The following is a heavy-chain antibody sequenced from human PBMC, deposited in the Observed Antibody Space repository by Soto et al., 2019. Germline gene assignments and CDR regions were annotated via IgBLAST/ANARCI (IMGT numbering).Heavy chain of an antibody. CDR3: ERLHCYSPNCVPIDP. CDR2: MYYSGTS. V-gene: IGHV4-39*01. CDR1: GGSISDDTYY. D-gene: IGHD1-1*01. J-gene: IGHJ5*02. Sequence: TSETLSLTCTVFGGSISDDTYYWGWIRQPPGKGLEWIGSMYYSGTSSYNPSLKSRVSMSVDTSKKQLSLRLTSVTAADTAVYYCERLHCYSPNCVPIDPWGQGTPVTVS.